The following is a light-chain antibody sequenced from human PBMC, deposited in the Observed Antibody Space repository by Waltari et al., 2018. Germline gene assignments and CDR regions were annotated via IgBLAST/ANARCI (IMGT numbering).Light chain of an antibody. CDR3: QQSYSTPRT. J-gene: IGKJ1*01. CDR2: DVS. CDR1: QSLNTY. V-gene: IGKV1-39*01. Sequence: IQMTQSPPSLSASVGDTVTITCRASQSLNTYLNWYQQKPGKAPKLLIYDVSILQSGVPSSFSGSGSGTDFTLTISSLQPEDFATYYCQQSYSTPRTFGHGTKVEI.